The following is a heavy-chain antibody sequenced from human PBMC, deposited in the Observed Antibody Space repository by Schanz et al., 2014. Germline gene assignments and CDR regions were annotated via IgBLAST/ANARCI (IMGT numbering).Heavy chain of an antibody. CDR1: GGTFSSYT. V-gene: IGHV1-69*02. CDR2: IIPVLNIA. CDR3: ARAFGGYDPAGALDY. D-gene: IGHD5-12*01. J-gene: IGHJ4*02. Sequence: QLQLVQSGAEVKKPGSSVKVSCKLSGGTFSSYTISWMRQAPGQGLEWMGKIIPVLNIATYAQRFQGRVTITADKSTFTAYMDVSSLRSDDTAVYYCARAFGGYDPAGALDYWGQGILVTVSS.